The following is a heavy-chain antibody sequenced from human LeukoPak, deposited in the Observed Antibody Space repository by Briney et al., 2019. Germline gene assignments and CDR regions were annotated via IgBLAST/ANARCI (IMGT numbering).Heavy chain of an antibody. D-gene: IGHD2-15*01. V-gene: IGHV3-53*01. J-gene: IGHJ4*02. CDR2: LDSGGSA. CDR1: GFTVSSNY. Sequence: GGSLRLSCAASGFTVSSNYMTWVRQAPGKGLEWVSVLDSGGSAIYADSVRGRFTISRDNSKNTLHLQMDSLTLEDSALYYCARDHVVASGAVAYWGQGTLVTVSS. CDR3: ARDHVVASGAVAY.